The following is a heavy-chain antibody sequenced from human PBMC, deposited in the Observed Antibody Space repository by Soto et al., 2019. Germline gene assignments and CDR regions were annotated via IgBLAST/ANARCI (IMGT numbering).Heavy chain of an antibody. CDR2: IWYDGSNK. CDR1: GFTFSSYG. Sequence: QVQLVESGGGVVQPGRSLRLSCAASGFTFSSYGIHWVRQAPGKGLEWVAVIWYDGSNKYYADSVKGRFTISRDNSKNTLYLQMNSLRAEDTAVYYCARSEYYYDSSGYWAHRYFDYWGQGTLVTVSS. J-gene: IGHJ4*02. D-gene: IGHD3-22*01. V-gene: IGHV3-33*01. CDR3: ARSEYYYDSSGYWAHRYFDY.